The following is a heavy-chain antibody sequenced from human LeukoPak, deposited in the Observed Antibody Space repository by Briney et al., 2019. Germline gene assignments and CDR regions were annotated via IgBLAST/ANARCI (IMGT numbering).Heavy chain of an antibody. CDR1: GGSISSGSYY. J-gene: IGHJ3*02. CDR3: ARGKGITMISDI. Sequence: SQTLSLTCTVSGGSISSGSYYWSWIRQPAGKGLEWIGRIYTSGSTNYNPSLKSRVTISVDTSKNQFSLKLSSVTAADTAVYYCARGKGITMISDIWGQGTMVTVSS. V-gene: IGHV4-61*02. D-gene: IGHD3-22*01. CDR2: IYTSGST.